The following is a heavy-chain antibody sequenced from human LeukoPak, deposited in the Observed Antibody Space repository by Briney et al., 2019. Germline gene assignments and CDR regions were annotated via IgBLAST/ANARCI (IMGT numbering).Heavy chain of an antibody. J-gene: IGHJ3*02. CDR2: IYWDDDK. V-gene: IGHV2-5*02. Sequence: ESGPTLVKPTQTLTLTCTFSGFSLSTSGVGVGWIRQPPGKALEWLALIYWDDDKRYSPSLKSRLTITKDTSKNQVVLTMTNMDPVDTATYYCAHRQSPHYSSSWYSLTIHAFDIWGQGTMVTVSS. CDR3: AHRQSPHYSSSWYSLTIHAFDI. CDR1: GFSLSTSGVG. D-gene: IGHD6-13*01.